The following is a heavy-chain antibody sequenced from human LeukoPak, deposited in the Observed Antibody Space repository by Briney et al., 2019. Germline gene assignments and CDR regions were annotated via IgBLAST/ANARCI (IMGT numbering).Heavy chain of an antibody. J-gene: IGHJ4*02. Sequence: SETLSLTCTVSGGSISSSSYYWGWIRQPPGKGLEWIGSIYYSGSTYYNPSLKSRVTISVDTSKNQFSLKLSSVTAADTAVYYCARQLYGAPDYWGQGTLVTVSS. V-gene: IGHV4-39*01. CDR2: IYYSGST. CDR3: ARQLYGAPDY. CDR1: GGSISSSSYY. D-gene: IGHD2-2*02.